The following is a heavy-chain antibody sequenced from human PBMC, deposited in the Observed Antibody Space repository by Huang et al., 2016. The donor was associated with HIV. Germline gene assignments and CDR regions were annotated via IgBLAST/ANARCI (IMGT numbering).Heavy chain of an antibody. CDR2: INHSGST. Sequence: QVQLQQWGAGLLKPSETLSLTCAVYGGSFSGYYWSWIRQSPGKGLEWIGEINHSGSTNYNPSLKSRLTISVDTSKNQFSVKLSSVTAADTAVYYCARERMMSWLDDHDAFDIWGQGTMVTVSS. CDR1: GGSFSGYY. CDR3: ARERMMSWLDDHDAFDI. V-gene: IGHV4-34*01. J-gene: IGHJ3*02. D-gene: IGHD1-1*01.